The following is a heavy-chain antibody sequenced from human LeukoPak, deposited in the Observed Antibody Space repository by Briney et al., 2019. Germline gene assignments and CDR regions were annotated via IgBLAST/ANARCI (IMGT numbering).Heavy chain of an antibody. CDR2: INPNSGGT. CDR1: GYTFTGYY. D-gene: IGHD3-9*01. CDR3: ARVYYDILTGYPWFDY. J-gene: IGHJ4*02. V-gene: IGHV1-2*02. Sequence: ASVKVSCKASGYTFTGYYMHWVRQAPGQGLEWMGWINPNSGGTNYAQKFQGRVTMTRDTSISTAYMELGRLRSDDTAVYYCARVYYDILTGYPWFDYWGQGTLVTVSS.